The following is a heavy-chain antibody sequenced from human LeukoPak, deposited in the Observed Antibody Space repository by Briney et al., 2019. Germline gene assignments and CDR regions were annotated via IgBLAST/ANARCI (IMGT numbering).Heavy chain of an antibody. J-gene: IGHJ4*02. CDR2: ISYDGSNK. D-gene: IGHD3-22*01. V-gene: IGHV3-30*03. CDR1: GFTFSSYG. CDR3: ASYDSIDY. Sequence: QSGGSLRLSCAASGFTFSSYGMHWVRQAPGKGLEWVAVISYDGSNKYYADSVKGRFTISRDNSKNTLYLQMNSLRAEDTAVYYCASYDSIDYWGQGTLVTVSS.